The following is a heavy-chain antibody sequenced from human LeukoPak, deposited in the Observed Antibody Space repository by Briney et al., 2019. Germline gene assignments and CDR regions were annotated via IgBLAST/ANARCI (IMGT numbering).Heavy chain of an antibody. J-gene: IGHJ6*03. CDR1: GFIFSSYW. V-gene: IGHV3-7*01. CDR3: ARGYYYYYMDV. CDR2: IKQDGSEK. Sequence: PGGSLRLSCAASGFIFSSYWMSWVRQAPGKGLEWVANIKQDGSEKYYVDSVKGRFTISRDNAKNSLYLQMNSLRAEDTAVYYCARGYYYYYMDVWGKGTTVTVSS.